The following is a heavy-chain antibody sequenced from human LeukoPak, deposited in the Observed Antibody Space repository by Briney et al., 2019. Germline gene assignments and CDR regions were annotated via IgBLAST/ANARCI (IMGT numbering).Heavy chain of an antibody. CDR1: GDSISTYH. J-gene: IGHJ4*02. CDR2: MQSTGNS. D-gene: IGHD5-18*01. Sequence: SETLSLTCSVSGDSISTYHWNWIRKPPGKGLEWIAYMQSTGNSKYNPSLKSRATMSVDTSKNQVVLNLSSVTAADPAVYYCARDKRHSYGRYFAHWGQGMLVTVSS. CDR3: ARDKRHSYGRYFAH. V-gene: IGHV4-59*01.